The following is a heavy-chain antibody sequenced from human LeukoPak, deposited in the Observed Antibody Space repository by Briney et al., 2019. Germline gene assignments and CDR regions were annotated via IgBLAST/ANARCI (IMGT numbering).Heavy chain of an antibody. D-gene: IGHD1-14*01. CDR2: INPNSGGT. CDR1: GYTFTGYY. J-gene: IGHJ4*02. CDR3: ARATANRYRADY. V-gene: IGHV1-2*02. Sequence: ASVKVSCKASGYTFTGYYMHWVRQAPGQGLEWMGWINPNSGGTNYAQKFQGRVTMTRDTSISTAYMELSRLRSDGTAVYYCARATANRYRADYWGQGTLVTVSS.